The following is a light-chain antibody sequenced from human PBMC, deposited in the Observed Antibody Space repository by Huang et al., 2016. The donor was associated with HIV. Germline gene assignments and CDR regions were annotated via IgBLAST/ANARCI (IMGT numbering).Light chain of an antibody. CDR1: LSFSSD. CDR3: QQYNNWWT. Sequence: EIVMAQSPATLSVSPGERATLSCRASLSFSSDLAWYQHKPGQAPRRLIYGASTRATGIPARFSGSGSGTEFTLTISSLKSEDSAVYYCQQYNNWWTFGQGTKVEI. J-gene: IGKJ1*01. V-gene: IGKV3-15*01. CDR2: GAS.